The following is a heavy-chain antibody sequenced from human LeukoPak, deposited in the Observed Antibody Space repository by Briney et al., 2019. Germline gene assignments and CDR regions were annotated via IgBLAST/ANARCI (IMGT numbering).Heavy chain of an antibody. J-gene: IGHJ6*03. V-gene: IGHV4-59*12. CDR3: ARDRAYDFWSGYSSDYYMDV. CDR1: GGSISSYY. CDR2: IYYSGST. D-gene: IGHD3-3*01. Sequence: SETLSLTCTVSGGSISSYYWSWLRQPPGKGLEWVGYIYYSGSTNYNPSLKSRVTISVDTSKNQFSLKLSSVTAADTAVYYCARDRAYDFWSGYSSDYYMDVWGKGTTVTVSS.